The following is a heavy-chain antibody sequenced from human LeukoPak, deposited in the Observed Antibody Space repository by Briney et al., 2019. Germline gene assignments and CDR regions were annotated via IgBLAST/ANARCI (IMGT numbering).Heavy chain of an antibody. J-gene: IGHJ4*02. CDR2: IKQDGSEK. CDR3: LVIASAGTGY. CDR1: GFTFSSYW. D-gene: IGHD6-13*01. V-gene: IGHV3-7*01. Sequence: PGGSMRLSCAASGFTFSSYWMSWVRQAPGKGLEWVANIKQDGSEKYYVDSVKGRFTISRDNAKNSLFLQMNSLRAEDTAVYYCLVIASAGTGYWGQGSLVTVSS.